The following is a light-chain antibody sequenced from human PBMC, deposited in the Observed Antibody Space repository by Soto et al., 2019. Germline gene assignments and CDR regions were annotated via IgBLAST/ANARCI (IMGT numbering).Light chain of an antibody. CDR3: QQYNNWPRT. CDR1: QSVSSN. J-gene: IGKJ1*01. Sequence: EIVMTQSPATLSVSPVERATLSCRASQSVSSNLAWYQQKPGQAPRLLIYGASTRATGIPARFSGSGSGTEFTLTISSLQSEDFAVYYCQQYNNWPRTFRQGTKVEIK. V-gene: IGKV3-15*01. CDR2: GAS.